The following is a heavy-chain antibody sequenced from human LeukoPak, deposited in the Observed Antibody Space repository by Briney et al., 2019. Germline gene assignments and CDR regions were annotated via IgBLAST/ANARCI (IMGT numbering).Heavy chain of an antibody. D-gene: IGHD1-26*01. Sequence: SETLSLTCAVYGGSFSGYYWSWIRQPPGKGLEWIGEINHSGSTNYNPSLRSRVTISVDTSKNQFSLKLSSVTAADTAAYYCARHKGSFLLDSWGQGTLLTVSS. CDR3: ARHKGSFLLDS. J-gene: IGHJ4*02. CDR1: GGSFSGYY. V-gene: IGHV4-34*01. CDR2: INHSGST.